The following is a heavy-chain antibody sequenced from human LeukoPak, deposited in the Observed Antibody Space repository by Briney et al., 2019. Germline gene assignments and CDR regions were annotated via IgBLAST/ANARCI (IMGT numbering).Heavy chain of an antibody. D-gene: IGHD1-1*01. CDR3: ARDAGHQLSRRNYYAMDV. V-gene: IGHV4-34*01. CDR2: INHSGST. CDR1: GGSFSGYY. Sequence: SETLSLTCAVYGGSFSGYYWSWIRQPPGKGLEWIGEINHSGSTNYNPSLKSRVTISVDTSKNQFSLKLSSVTAADTAVYYCARDAGHQLSRRNYYAMDVWGQGTTATVSS. J-gene: IGHJ6*02.